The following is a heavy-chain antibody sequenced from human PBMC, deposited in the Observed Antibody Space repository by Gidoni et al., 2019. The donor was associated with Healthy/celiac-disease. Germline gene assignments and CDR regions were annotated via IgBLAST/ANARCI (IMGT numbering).Heavy chain of an antibody. V-gene: IGHV3-23*01. CDR3: AFRGGQRDYYDSSEDY. J-gene: IGHJ4*02. CDR1: SCTFSRYA. Sequence: EVQLLESGGGLVQPGGSLSLSCAASSCTFSRYAMSWVRQAPGKGLEWVSAISGSGGRTYDADSVKGRFTISRDNSKNTLYLQMNSLRAEDTAVYYCAFRGGQRDYYDSSEDYWGQGTLVTVSS. CDR2: ISGSGGRT. D-gene: IGHD3-22*01.